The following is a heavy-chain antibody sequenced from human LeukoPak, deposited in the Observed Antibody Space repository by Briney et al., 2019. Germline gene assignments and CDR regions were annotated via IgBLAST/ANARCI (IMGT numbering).Heavy chain of an antibody. Sequence: ASVKVSCKASGYTFTSYGISWVRQAPGQGLEWMGWISAYNGNTNYAQKLQGRVTMTTDTSTSTAYMELRSLRSDDTAVYYCARASAWVHSGGYYNADYWGQGTLVTVSS. CDR3: ARASAWVHSGGYYNADY. CDR2: ISAYNGNT. CDR1: GYTFTSYG. D-gene: IGHD3-10*01. J-gene: IGHJ4*02. V-gene: IGHV1-18*01.